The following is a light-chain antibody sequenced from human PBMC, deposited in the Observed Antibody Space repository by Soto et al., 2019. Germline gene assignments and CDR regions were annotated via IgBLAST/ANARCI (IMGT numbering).Light chain of an antibody. CDR2: NAS. V-gene: IGKV1-5*01. Sequence: DIQMTQSPSSLSASVGDRVTITCQASQNLGSWLTWYQQRPGSAPKLLIFNASTLQSGVPSRFSGSGDGTEFTLTISSLQPDDSATYYCQQYRTYTLGQGTRLEIK. CDR1: QNLGSW. CDR3: QQYRTYT. J-gene: IGKJ5*01.